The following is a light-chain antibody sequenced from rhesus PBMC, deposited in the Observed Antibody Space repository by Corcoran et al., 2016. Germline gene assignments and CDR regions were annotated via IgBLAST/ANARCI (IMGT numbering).Light chain of an antibody. CDR2: YAS. CDR1: QGIGNN. CDR3: QHGYGTPYS. Sequence: DIQMTQSPSSLSASVGDTVTITCRASQGIGNNLAWYQQKPGKVPKLLIYYASTVQSGVPSRFSGSGSGTEFTLTISSLQPEDFATYYCQHGYGTPYSFGQGTKMEIK. V-gene: IGKV1S15*01. J-gene: IGKJ2*01.